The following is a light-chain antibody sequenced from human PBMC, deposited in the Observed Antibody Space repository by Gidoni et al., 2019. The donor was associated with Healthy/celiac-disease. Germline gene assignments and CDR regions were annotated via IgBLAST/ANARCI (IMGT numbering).Light chain of an antibody. CDR3: QQYGSSPYT. J-gene: IGKJ2*01. Sequence: VLTYSLGTLSLSPEERATLSCRASQSVSSSYLAWYQQKPGQAPRLLIYGASSRATGIPDRFSGSGSGTDFTLTISRLEPEDFAVYYCQQYGSSPYTFXQXTKLEIK. CDR1: QSVSSSY. V-gene: IGKV3-20*01. CDR2: GAS.